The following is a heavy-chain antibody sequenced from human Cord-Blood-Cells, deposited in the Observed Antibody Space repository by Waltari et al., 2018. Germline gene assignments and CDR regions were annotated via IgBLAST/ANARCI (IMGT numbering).Heavy chain of an antibody. CDR2: ISAYNGNT. Sequence: QVQLVQSGAEVTKPGASVTVSCKASGYTFTSYGISWVRQATGQGLEWMGWISAYNGNTNYAQKLQGRVTMTTDTSTSTAYMELRSLGSDDTAVYYCARRERYNWNEGAFDIWGQGTMVTVSS. CDR3: ARRERYNWNEGAFDI. CDR1: GYTFTSYG. V-gene: IGHV1-18*01. D-gene: IGHD1-1*01. J-gene: IGHJ3*02.